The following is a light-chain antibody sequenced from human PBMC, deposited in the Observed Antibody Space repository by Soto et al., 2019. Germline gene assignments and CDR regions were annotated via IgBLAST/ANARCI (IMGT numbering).Light chain of an antibody. V-gene: IGLV1-40*01. CDR2: GNT. CDR1: RSNIGAGYD. J-gene: IGLJ2*01. CDR3: QSYDSSLRVRV. Sequence: QPVLTQPPSVSGAPGQRVTISCTGSRSNIGAGYDVHWYQQLPGTAPKLLIYGNTNRPSGVPDRFSGSKSGTSGSLAITGLQPEDEADYYCQSYDSSLRVRVFGGGTKLTVL.